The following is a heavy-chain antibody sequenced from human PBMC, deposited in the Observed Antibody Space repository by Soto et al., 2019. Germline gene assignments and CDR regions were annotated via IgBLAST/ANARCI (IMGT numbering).Heavy chain of an antibody. CDR3: ARPYGSSYVMDV. D-gene: IGHD6-6*01. Sequence: GELQQSSCQGPGYSFTTYWIGWVRQMPGKGLEWMGIIYPGDSDTRYSPSFQGQVTISADKSISTAYLQWSSLKASDTAMYYCARPYGSSYVMDVWGQGTTVTGSS. J-gene: IGHJ6*02. CDR1: GYSFTTYW. CDR2: IYPGDSDT. V-gene: IGHV5-51*01.